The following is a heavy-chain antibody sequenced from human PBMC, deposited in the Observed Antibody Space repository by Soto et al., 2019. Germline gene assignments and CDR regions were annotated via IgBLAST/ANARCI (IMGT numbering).Heavy chain of an antibody. D-gene: IGHD6-13*01. V-gene: IGHV1-18*04. CDR3: ARVDRSSWWTFDY. J-gene: IGHJ4*02. CDR2: ISPKNGNT. CDR1: GYTFSCYS. Sequence: XSVKVYCKASGYTFSCYSIRWVRQAPGQGLECVGWISPKNGNTNTAQKFQGRVTMTTHTSTRTAYMELTSLKFDDTAIYFCARVDRSSWWTFDYWGQGNQVTVS.